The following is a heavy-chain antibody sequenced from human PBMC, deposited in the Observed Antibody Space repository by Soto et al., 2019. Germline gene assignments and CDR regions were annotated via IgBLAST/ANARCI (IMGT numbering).Heavy chain of an antibody. J-gene: IGHJ4*02. D-gene: IGHD6-13*01. CDR2: MYSGGSS. Sequence: HPGGSLRLSCAASGFNVSANYMSWVRQAPGKGLEWVSVMYSGGSSNYADSVRGRFTISRDNSKNTLYLQMSSLRAEDTAVYYCARDAGVAAAVIFGYWGPGTLVTVSS. CDR3: ARDAGVAAAVIFGY. V-gene: IGHV3-53*01. CDR1: GFNVSANY.